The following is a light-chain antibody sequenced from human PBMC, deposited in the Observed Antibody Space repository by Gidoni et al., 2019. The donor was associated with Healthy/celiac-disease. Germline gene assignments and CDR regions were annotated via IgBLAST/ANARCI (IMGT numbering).Light chain of an antibody. Sequence: ESVVTQSPGTLSLSPGERATLSCRASQRVSSSYLAWYQQKPGQAPRLLIYGASSRATGIPDRFSGSGSGTDFTLTISRLEPEDFAVYYCQQYGSSSLTFGGGTKVEIK. CDR2: GAS. J-gene: IGKJ4*01. CDR3: QQYGSSSLT. V-gene: IGKV3-20*01. CDR1: QRVSSSY.